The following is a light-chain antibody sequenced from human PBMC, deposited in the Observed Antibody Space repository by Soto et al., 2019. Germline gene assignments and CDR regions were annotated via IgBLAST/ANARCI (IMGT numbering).Light chain of an antibody. CDR1: QPINMH. V-gene: IGKV3-11*01. CDR2: DAS. CDR3: QQSRDWPT. J-gene: IGKJ1*01. Sequence: DIVLTQSPAALSVSPGGRASLSCRASQPINMHLAWYQQKHGQAPRLLIYDASNSATGIPARFSVIGSGTDFTLTISSLAPEDFAVYLCQQSRDWPTFVQGTKVEI.